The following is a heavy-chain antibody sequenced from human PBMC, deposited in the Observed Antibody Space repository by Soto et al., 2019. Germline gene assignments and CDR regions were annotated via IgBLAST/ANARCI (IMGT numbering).Heavy chain of an antibody. Sequence: SATLSLTCTVSGGSISSSSYYWGWIRQPPGKELEWIGHISYSGYPDYNPSLNSRVTISADTSKNQFSLKLTSVTAADTAVYYCARHYSSDPFDYWGQGTLVTVSS. CDR2: ISYSGYP. CDR1: GGSISSSSYY. CDR3: ARHYSSDPFDY. J-gene: IGHJ4*02. D-gene: IGHD2-21*01. V-gene: IGHV4-39*01.